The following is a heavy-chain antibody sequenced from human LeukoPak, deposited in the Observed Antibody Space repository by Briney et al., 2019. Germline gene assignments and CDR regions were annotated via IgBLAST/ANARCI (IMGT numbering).Heavy chain of an antibody. CDR2: VNWNGAGT. D-gene: IGHD1-26*01. CDR1: GFGFDDYG. J-gene: IGHJ4*02. CDR3: AKQYSGSYYSPLYFDY. Sequence: GGSLRLSCAASGFGFDDYGMGWVRQVPGKRLEWVSGVNWNGAGTGYADSVKGRFTISRDNAKNSLYLQMNSLRAEDTAFYYCAKQYSGSYYSPLYFDYWGQGTLVTVSS. V-gene: IGHV3-20*04.